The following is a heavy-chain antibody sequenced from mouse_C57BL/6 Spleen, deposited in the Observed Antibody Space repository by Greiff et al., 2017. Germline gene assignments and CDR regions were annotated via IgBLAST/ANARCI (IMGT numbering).Heavy chain of an antibody. CDR1: GYTFTSYW. CDR3: ARWGDGARDY. V-gene: IGHV1-50*01. J-gene: IGHJ4*01. Sequence: VQLQQPGAELVKPGASVKLSCKASGYTFTSYWMQWVKQRPGQGLEWIGEIDPSDSYTNYNQKFKGKATLTVDTSSSTAYMQLSSLTSEDAAVYYCARWGDGARDYWGQGTSVTVSS. CDR2: IDPSDSYT. D-gene: IGHD1-2*01.